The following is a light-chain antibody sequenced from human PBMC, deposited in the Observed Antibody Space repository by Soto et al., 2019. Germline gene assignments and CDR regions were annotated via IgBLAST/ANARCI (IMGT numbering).Light chain of an antibody. Sequence: QSVLTQPASVSGSPGQSITISCTGTSSDVGAYNSVSWYQQYPGKAPKLMMYEVSNRPSGVSDRFSGSKFGNTASLTISGLQTGDEADYYCSSYRSSSTYVFGTGTKITVL. CDR3: SSYRSSSTYV. V-gene: IGLV2-14*01. J-gene: IGLJ1*01. CDR1: SSDVGAYNS. CDR2: EVS.